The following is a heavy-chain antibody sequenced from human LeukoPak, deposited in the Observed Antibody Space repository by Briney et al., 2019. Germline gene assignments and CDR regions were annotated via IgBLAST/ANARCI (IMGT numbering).Heavy chain of an antibody. V-gene: IGHV1-2*02. Sequence: GASVKVSCKASGYTFTGYYMHWVRQAPGQGLEWMGWINPNSGGTNYAQKFQGRVTMTRDTSISTAYMELSRLRSDDTAVYYCARDVYDYGDYLPRSYWGQGTLVTVSS. D-gene: IGHD4-17*01. J-gene: IGHJ4*02. CDR1: GYTFTGYY. CDR3: ARDVYDYGDYLPRSY. CDR2: INPNSGGT.